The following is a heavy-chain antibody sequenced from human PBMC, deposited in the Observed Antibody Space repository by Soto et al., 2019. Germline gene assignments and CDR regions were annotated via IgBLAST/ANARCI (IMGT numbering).Heavy chain of an antibody. CDR3: RRDPTTVWWGQKTDGLDV. CDR2: IHTGSGNT. V-gene: IGHV1-3*04. CDR1: GYTFTQFP. J-gene: IGHJ3*01. D-gene: IGHD2-8*02. Sequence: QVRLVQSGAEVAKPGASVKVSCRASGYTFTQFPIYWVRLAPGQRLEWLGWIHTGSGNTKVSQRFQDRVTITRDTSSTPTSLELSRLTSEDTAIYFCRRDPTTVWWGQKTDGLDVWGQGTIVTVSS.